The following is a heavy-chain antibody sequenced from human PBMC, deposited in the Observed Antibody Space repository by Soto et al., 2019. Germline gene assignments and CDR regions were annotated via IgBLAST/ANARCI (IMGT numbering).Heavy chain of an antibody. V-gene: IGHV3-30*18. CDR2: ISYDGSKK. Sequence: QVQLVESGGGVVQPGRSLRLSCAASGFTFSSYGMHWVRQAPGKGLEWVAVISYDGSKKYYADSVKGRFTISRDNSKNTLYMQMNSLRADDTAVYYCANVSYGDSSFFDLWGRGTLVTVSS. CDR1: GFTFSSYG. D-gene: IGHD3-22*01. CDR3: ANVSYGDSSFFDL. J-gene: IGHJ2*01.